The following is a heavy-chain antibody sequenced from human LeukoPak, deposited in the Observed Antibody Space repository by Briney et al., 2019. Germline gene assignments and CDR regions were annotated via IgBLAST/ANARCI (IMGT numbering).Heavy chain of an antibody. V-gene: IGHV3-30*09. Sequence: GGSLRLSCAASGFTFRSYGMHWVRQAPGKGLEWVAVISYDGSNEYHADSVKGRFAISRDNSKNTLYLQMDSLRVDDTAIYYCARGYCSSISCYLVYWGQGTLVTVSS. D-gene: IGHD2-2*01. CDR3: ARGYCSSISCYLVY. CDR1: GFTFRSYG. CDR2: ISYDGSNE. J-gene: IGHJ4*02.